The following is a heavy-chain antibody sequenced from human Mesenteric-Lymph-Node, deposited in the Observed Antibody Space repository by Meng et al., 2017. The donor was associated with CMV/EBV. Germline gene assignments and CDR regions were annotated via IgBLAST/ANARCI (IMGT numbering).Heavy chain of an antibody. D-gene: IGHD3-3*01. CDR2: IYSGGST. CDR1: GFSFSDYS. J-gene: IGHJ4*02. V-gene: IGHV3-53*01. Sequence: GGSLRLSCAASGFSFSDYSMIWVRQAPGKGLEWVSVIYSGGSTYYADSVKGRFTISRDNSKNTLYLQMNSLRAEDTAVYYCASPTYYDFWSGPTGDYWGQGTLVTVSS. CDR3: ASPTYYDFWSGPTGDY.